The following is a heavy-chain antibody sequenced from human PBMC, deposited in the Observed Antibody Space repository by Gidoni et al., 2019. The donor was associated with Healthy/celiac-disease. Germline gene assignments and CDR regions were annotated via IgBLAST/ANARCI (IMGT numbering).Heavy chain of an antibody. J-gene: IGHJ4*02. Sequence: EVQLVESGGGLVQPGRSLRLSCAASGFTFDDYAMHWVRQAPGKGLEWVSGISWNSGSIGYADSVKGRFTISRDNAKNSLYLQMNSLRAEDTALYYCAKEVPEPYYDSSGYYSYYFDYWGQGTLVTVSP. D-gene: IGHD3-22*01. CDR2: ISWNSGSI. V-gene: IGHV3-9*01. CDR3: AKEVPEPYYDSSGYYSYYFDY. CDR1: GFTFDDYA.